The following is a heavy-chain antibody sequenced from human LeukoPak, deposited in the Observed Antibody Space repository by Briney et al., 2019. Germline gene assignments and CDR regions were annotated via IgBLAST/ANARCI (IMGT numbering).Heavy chain of an antibody. Sequence: PSETLSLTCTVSGGSISSYYWSWIRQPPGKGLEWIGYIYYSGSTNYNPSLKSRVTISVDTSKNQFSLKLSSVTAADTAVYYCARGVVDTAMAYFDYWGQGTLVTVSS. CDR3: ARGVVDTAMAYFDY. V-gene: IGHV4-59*01. CDR1: GGSISSYY. J-gene: IGHJ4*02. CDR2: IYYSGST. D-gene: IGHD5-18*01.